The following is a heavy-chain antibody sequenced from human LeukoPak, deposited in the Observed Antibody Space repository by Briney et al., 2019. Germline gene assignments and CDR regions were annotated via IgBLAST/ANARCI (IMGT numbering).Heavy chain of an antibody. CDR1: GGSISSGSHY. J-gene: IGHJ5*02. CDR2: NYYSGST. D-gene: IGHD3-10*01. CDR3: ARAPYGSGSYYNDANWFDP. V-gene: IGHV4-31*03. Sequence: SQTLSVTCTVPGGSISSGSHYWSWIRHHPRNGLEWIGYNYYSGSTYYNPSLRSRVNISVDTSKNQFSLKLNSVTAADTAVYYCARAPYGSGSYYNDANWFDPWGQGTLVTVSS.